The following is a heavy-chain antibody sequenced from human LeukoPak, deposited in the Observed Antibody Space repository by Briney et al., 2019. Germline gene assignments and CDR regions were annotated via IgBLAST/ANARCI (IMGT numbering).Heavy chain of an antibody. J-gene: IGHJ4*02. Sequence: KTGGSLRLSCAATGFTFSSYAMTWVRQAPGKGLEWVSHIAGRSDSIYYADSVKGRFTISRDNSKNTLYLQMNSLRAEDTAVYYCADQRGYSLYWGQGTLVTVSS. D-gene: IGHD5-18*01. V-gene: IGHV3-23*01. CDR3: ADQRGYSLY. CDR1: GFTFSSYA. CDR2: IAGRSDSI.